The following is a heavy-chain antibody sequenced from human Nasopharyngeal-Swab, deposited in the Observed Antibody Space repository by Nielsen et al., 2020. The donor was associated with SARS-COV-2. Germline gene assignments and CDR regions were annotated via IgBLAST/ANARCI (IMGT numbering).Heavy chain of an antibody. CDR3: ARQGDYDILTGYGY. J-gene: IGHJ4*02. D-gene: IGHD3-9*01. V-gene: IGHV2-5*02. CDR1: GFSLSTSGVD. CDR2: IYWDDDK. Sequence: SGPTLVKPTQTLTLTCTFSGFSLSTSGVDVGWIRQPPGKALEWLALIYWDDDKRYSPSLKSRLTITKDTSKNQVVLTMTNMDPVDTATYYCARQGDYDILTGYGYWGQGTLVTVSS.